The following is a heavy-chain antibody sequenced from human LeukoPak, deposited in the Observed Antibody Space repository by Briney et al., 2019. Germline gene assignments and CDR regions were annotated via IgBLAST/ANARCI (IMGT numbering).Heavy chain of an antibody. Sequence: GGSLRLSCAASGFTFSNHWMHWVRHAPGKGLMWVSRISRGASRTDYADSVKGRFTISRDDAKNTLYLQVNSLRVEDTGVYFCARGGSDTAMARDYWGQGILVTVSS. J-gene: IGHJ4*02. V-gene: IGHV3-74*01. D-gene: IGHD5-18*01. CDR2: ISRGASRT. CDR1: GFTFSNHW. CDR3: ARGGSDTAMARDY.